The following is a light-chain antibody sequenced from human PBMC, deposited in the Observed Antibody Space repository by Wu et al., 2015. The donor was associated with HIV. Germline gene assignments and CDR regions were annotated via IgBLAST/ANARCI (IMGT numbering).Light chain of an antibody. CDR1: QAISSY. CDR2: AAS. J-gene: IGKJ1*01. Sequence: DIQMTQSPSSLSASVGDRVTITCRASQAISSYLAWYQQKPGKVPQLLIFAASTLQSGVPSRFSGSGSGTDFTLTIDRLLPEDVATYYCQKYNDAPWTFGQGTKVEIK. CDR3: QKYNDAPWT. V-gene: IGKV1-27*01.